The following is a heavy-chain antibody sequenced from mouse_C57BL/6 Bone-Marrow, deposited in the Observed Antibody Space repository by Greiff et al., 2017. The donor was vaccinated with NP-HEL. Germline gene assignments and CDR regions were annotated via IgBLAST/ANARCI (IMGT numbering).Heavy chain of an antibody. CDR2: IYPRSGNT. D-gene: IGHD2-2*01. V-gene: IGHV1-81*01. Sequence: VKLQESGAELARPGASVKLSCKASGYTFTSYGISWVKQRTGQGLEWIGEIYPRSGNTYYNEKFKGKATLTADKSSSTAYMELRSLTSEDSAVYFCARVTMVTTFDYWGQGTTLTVSS. CDR3: ARVTMVTTFDY. J-gene: IGHJ2*01. CDR1: GYTFTSYG.